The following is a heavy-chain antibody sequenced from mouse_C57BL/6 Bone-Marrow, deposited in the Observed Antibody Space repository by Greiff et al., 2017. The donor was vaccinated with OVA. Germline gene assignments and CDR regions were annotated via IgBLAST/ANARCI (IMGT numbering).Heavy chain of an antibody. J-gene: IGHJ2*01. CDR3: ARAGRLRDYGGE. Sequence: QVQLQQSGAELVRPGASVKLSCTASGYTFPDYYIRWVKQRPGQGLEWIARIYPGGGDIYYHAQFTGKATLTAEKSSSTAYMQRSSLTSDDSAVYCGARAGRLRDYGGEGGRGTTLTVTA. CDR2: IYPGGGDI. CDR1: GYTFPDYY. V-gene: IGHV1-76*01. D-gene: IGHD1-1*01.